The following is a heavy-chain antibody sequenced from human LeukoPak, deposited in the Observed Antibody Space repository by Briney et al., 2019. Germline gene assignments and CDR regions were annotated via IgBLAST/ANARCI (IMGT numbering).Heavy chain of an antibody. Sequence: SSETLSLTCAVYGGSFSGYYWSWIRQPPGKGLEWIGEINHSGSTNYNPSLKSRVTISVDTSKNQFSLKLSSVTAADTAVYYCARSEDYASNWYGNWGQGTLVTVSS. CDR2: INHSGST. V-gene: IGHV4-34*01. D-gene: IGHD2-2*01. J-gene: IGHJ5*02. CDR3: ARSEDYASNWYGN. CDR1: GGSFSGYY.